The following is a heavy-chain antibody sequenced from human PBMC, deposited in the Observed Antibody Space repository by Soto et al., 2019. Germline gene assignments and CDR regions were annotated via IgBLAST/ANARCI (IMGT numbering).Heavy chain of an antibody. J-gene: IGHJ3*02. CDR3: ARAHATVVTRDAFDI. CDR2: IIPIFGTA. CDR1: GGTFSSYA. Sequence: SVKVSCKASGGTFSSYAISWVRQAPGQGLEWMGGIIPIFGTANYAQKFQGRVTITADESTSTAYMELSSLRSEDTAVYYCARAHATVVTRDAFDIWGQGTMVTVSS. V-gene: IGHV1-69*13. D-gene: IGHD4-17*01.